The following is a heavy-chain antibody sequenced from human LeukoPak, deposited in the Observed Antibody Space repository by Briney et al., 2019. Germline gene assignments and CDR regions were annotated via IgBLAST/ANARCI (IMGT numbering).Heavy chain of an antibody. J-gene: IGHJ4*02. D-gene: IGHD3-22*01. CDR2: INSSGSTI. CDR1: GFTFSSYE. CDR3: ARDISGYYPFDY. V-gene: IGHV3-48*03. Sequence: GGSLRLSCAASGFTFSSYEMNWVRQAPGKGLEWVSYINSSGSTIYYADSVKGRFTISRDNAKNSLYLQMNSLRAEDTAVYYCARDISGYYPFDYWGQGTLVTVSS.